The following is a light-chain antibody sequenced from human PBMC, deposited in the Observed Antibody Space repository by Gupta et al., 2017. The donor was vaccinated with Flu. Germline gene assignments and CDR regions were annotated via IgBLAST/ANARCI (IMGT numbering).Light chain of an antibody. CDR1: QSVSSSY. J-gene: IGKJ2*01. CDR2: GAS. Sequence: GERATLSCRASQSVSSSYLAWYQQIPDQAPRLLIYGASSRATGIPDRFSGSGSGTDFALTISRLEPEDFAVYYCQQDGSSPRTFGQGTKMEIK. CDR3: QQDGSSPRT. V-gene: IGKV3-20*01.